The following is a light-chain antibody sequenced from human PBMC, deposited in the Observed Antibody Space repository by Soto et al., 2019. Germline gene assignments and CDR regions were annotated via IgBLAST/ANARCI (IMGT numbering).Light chain of an antibody. Sequence: MVMTQSPATLSVSPGERATLSCRASQSVSTKLAWYQQKPGQAPRLLIYGASTRATGIPARFSGSGSGTDFTLTISSRQSEDFAVYYCQQYNNWPYTFGPGTRVDIK. V-gene: IGKV3D-15*01. CDR3: QQYNNWPYT. CDR2: GAS. CDR1: QSVSTK. J-gene: IGKJ3*01.